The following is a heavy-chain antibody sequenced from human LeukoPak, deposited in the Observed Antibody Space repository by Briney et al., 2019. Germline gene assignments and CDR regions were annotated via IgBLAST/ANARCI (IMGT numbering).Heavy chain of an antibody. J-gene: IGHJ4*02. CDR2: VHNSGTT. CDR1: GGSVSTYH. Sequence: SETLTLTCTVSGGSVSTYHWSWIRQSAVKGLEWIGRVHNSGTTNYNPSLESRVTMSVDTSKNQFSLQLRSVTAADTAVYYCARDGLYSYGYSYFDFWGQGTLVTVSS. CDR3: ARDGLYSYGYSYFDF. V-gene: IGHV4-4*07. D-gene: IGHD5-18*01.